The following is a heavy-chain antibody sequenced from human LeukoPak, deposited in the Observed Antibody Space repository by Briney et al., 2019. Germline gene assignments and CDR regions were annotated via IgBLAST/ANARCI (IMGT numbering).Heavy chain of an antibody. V-gene: IGHV4-59*01. CDR3: ARDLNLGGMDV. D-gene: IGHD1-26*01. CDR1: GVSISTYY. CDR2: IYHTGGT. J-gene: IGHJ6*02. Sequence: SETLSLTCIVSGVSISTYYWSWIRQPPGKGLEWIGHIYHTGGTYYNPSLKSRVSISIDTSKSHFSLKMSSVTAADTAVYYCARDLNLGGMDVWGQGTTVTVSS.